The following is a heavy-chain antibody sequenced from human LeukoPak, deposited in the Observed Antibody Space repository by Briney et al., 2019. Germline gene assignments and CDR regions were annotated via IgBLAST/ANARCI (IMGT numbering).Heavy chain of an antibody. J-gene: IGHJ4*02. D-gene: IGHD4-23*01. V-gene: IGHV1-69*02. CDR3: ALTTVVTRIDY. CDR2: IIPILGIA. Sequence: ASVKVSCKASGGTFSSYTISWVRQAPGQGLEWMGRIIPILGIANYAQKFQGRVTITADKSMSTAYMELSSLRSEDTAVYYCALTTVVTRIDYWGQGTLVTVSS. CDR1: GGTFSSYT.